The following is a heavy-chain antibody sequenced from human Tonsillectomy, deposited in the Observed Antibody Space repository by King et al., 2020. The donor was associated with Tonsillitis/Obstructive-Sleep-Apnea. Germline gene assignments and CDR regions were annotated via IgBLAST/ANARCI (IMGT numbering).Heavy chain of an antibody. CDR3: ARLLTSSGAPSAFDI. Sequence: QLQESGPGLVKPSETLSLTCTVSGGSISSYYWSWIRQPPGKGLEWIGYIYYSGSTNYNPSLKSRVTISVDTSKYQFSLKLSSVTAADTAVYYCARLLTSSGAPSAFDIWGQGTMVTVSS. CDR1: GGSISSYY. J-gene: IGHJ3*02. CDR2: IYYSGST. V-gene: IGHV4-59*08. D-gene: IGHD6-6*01.